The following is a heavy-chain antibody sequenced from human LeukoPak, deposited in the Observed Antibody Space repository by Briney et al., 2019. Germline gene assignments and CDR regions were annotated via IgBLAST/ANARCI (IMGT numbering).Heavy chain of an antibody. V-gene: IGHV1-69*13. CDR2: IIPIFGTA. D-gene: IGHD5-18*01. J-gene: IGHJ4*02. Sequence: SVKVSCKASGGTFSSYAISWVRQAPGQGLEWMGGIIPIFGTANYAQKFQGRVTITADESTSTAYMELSGLRSEDTAVYYCARARGYSYGLHDYWGQGTLVTVSS. CDR3: ARARGYSYGLHDY. CDR1: GGTFSSYA.